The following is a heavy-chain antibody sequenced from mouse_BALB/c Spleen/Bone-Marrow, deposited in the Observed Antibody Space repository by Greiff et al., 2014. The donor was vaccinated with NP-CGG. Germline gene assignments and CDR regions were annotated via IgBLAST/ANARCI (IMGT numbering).Heavy chain of an antibody. J-gene: IGHJ3*01. V-gene: IGHV5-4*02. CDR3: ASHLDSSGAY. Sequence: EVQRVESGGGLVKPGGSLKLSCAASGFTFSDYYMYWVRQTPEKRLEWVATISDGGSYSYYPDSVKGRFTISRDNAKNNLYLQMSSLKSEDTAMYYRASHLDSSGAYWGQGTLVTVSA. CDR1: GFTFSDYY. CDR2: ISDGGSYS. D-gene: IGHD3-2*01.